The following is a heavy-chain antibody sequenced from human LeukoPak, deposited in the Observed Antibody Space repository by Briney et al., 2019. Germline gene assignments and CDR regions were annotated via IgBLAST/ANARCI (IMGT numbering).Heavy chain of an antibody. CDR1: GFTFDDYA. Sequence: GGSLRLSCAASGFTFDDYAMHWVRQAPGKGLEWVSGISWNSGSIGYADSVKGRFTISRDNAKNSLYLQMNSLRAEDTALYYCAKPGGYYCSSTSCYFSSWGKGTTVTVSS. D-gene: IGHD2-2*01. J-gene: IGHJ6*04. CDR3: AKPGGYYCSSTSCYFSS. CDR2: ISWNSGSI. V-gene: IGHV3-9*01.